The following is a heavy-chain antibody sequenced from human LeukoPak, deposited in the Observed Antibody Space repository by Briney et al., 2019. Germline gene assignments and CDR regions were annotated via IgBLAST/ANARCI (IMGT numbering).Heavy chain of an antibody. CDR1: GFTFSSYS. Sequence: GGSLRLSCAASGFTFSSYSMNWVRQAPGKGLEWVSSISSSSSYIYYADSVKGRFTISRDNAKSSLYLQMNSLRAEDTAVYYCATLLVTYYFDYWGQGTLVTVSS. CDR3: ATLLVTYYFDY. J-gene: IGHJ4*02. CDR2: ISSSSSYI. V-gene: IGHV3-21*01. D-gene: IGHD4-11*01.